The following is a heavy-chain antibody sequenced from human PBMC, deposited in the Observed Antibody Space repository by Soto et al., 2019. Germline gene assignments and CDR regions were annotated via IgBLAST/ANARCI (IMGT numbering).Heavy chain of an antibody. J-gene: IGHJ4*02. CDR1: GFTFTNYA. CDR2: ISGSGDNT. D-gene: IGHD4-17*01. Sequence: GGSLRLSCVASGFTFTNYAMSWVRQAPEKGLEWVSTISGSGDNTYYVDSVKGRFTISRDNSKNTLYLQMNNLRAEDTAVYFCAKDRGMTTVTTVDYWGQGA. V-gene: IGHV3-23*01. CDR3: AKDRGMTTVTTVDY.